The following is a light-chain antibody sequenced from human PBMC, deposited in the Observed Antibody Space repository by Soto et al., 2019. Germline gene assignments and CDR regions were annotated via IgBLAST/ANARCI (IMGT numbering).Light chain of an antibody. CDR1: QSISNY. V-gene: IGKV1-39*01. J-gene: IGKJ1*01. Sequence: DIKMTQSPSSLSASVGDRVTITCRASQSISNYLQWYQQKPSQAPKLLVYAASSLHSGVPSRFSGSGSGTDFTLTISSLQPEDFATYYRLQTYTTLTWTFGQGTKVDIK. CDR3: LQTYTTLTWT. CDR2: AAS.